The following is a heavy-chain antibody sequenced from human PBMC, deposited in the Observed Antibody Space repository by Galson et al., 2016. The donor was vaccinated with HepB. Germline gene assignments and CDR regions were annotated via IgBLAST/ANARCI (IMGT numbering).Heavy chain of an antibody. CDR1: GASTSSTNHF. D-gene: IGHD4-23*01. CDR3: TRGNLVTTVFYGMVV. CDR2: IYHSGST. Sequence: TMSLTCTVSGASTSSTNHFWNSVRQHPGKAWEWIGYIYHSGSTHYNPSLRGRVTPSVDPSKNQFSLSLGAVTDEAPAVYYCTRGNLVTTVFYGMVVWGQGTTVTVSS. V-gene: IGHV4-30-4*08. J-gene: IGHJ6*02.